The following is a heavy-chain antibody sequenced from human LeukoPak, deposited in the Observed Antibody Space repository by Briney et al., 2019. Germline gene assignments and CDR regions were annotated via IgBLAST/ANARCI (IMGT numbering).Heavy chain of an antibody. D-gene: IGHD2-2*01. V-gene: IGHV3-7*01. CDR3: VKDGKIVVVPAALTNTYYFDY. CDR1: GFIFSGAW. J-gene: IGHJ4*02. CDR2: IKEDGSEK. Sequence: PGGSLRLSCAASGFIFSGAWMSWVRQAPGKGLEWVANIKEDGSEKHYVDSVNGRFTISRDNAKNSVYLQMNSLRAEDTAVYYCVKDGKIVVVPAALTNTYYFDYWGQGTLVTVSS.